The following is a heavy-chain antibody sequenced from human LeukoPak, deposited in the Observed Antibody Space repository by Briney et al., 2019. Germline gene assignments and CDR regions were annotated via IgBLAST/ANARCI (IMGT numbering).Heavy chain of an antibody. CDR1: GGTFSSYA. J-gene: IGHJ3*02. CDR3: AVSAPDAFDI. Sequence: SVKVSCKASGGTFSSYAISWVRQAPGQGLEWMGGIIPIFGTANYAQKFQGRVTITADESTSAAYMELSSLRSEDTAVYYCAVSAPDAFDIWGQGTMVTVSS. CDR2: IIPIFGTA. V-gene: IGHV1-69*13.